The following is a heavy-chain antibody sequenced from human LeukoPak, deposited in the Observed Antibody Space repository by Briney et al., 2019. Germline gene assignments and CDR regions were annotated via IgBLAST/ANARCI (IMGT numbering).Heavy chain of an antibody. Sequence: GGSLRLSCVASGFTFSSYWMSWVRQAPGKGLEWVANIKQDGSEKYYVDSVKGRFTISRDNAKNSLYLQMNSLRAEDTAVYYCAGGIVATTWGQGTLVTVSS. CDR1: GFTFSSYW. J-gene: IGHJ5*02. CDR3: AGGIVATT. CDR2: IKQDGSEK. V-gene: IGHV3-7*04. D-gene: IGHD5-12*01.